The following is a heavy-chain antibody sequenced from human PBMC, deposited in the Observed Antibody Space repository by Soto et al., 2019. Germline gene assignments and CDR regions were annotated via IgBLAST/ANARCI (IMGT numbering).Heavy chain of an antibody. Sequence: ASVKVSCKASGYTFTSYYMHWVRQAPGQGLEWMGIINPSGGSTSYAQKFQGRVTMTRDTSTSTVYMELSSLRSEDTAMYYCARHQYRITMIVGGIAHDAFDIWGQGTMVTVSS. J-gene: IGHJ3*02. D-gene: IGHD3-22*01. CDR2: INPSGGST. CDR1: GYTFTSYY. V-gene: IGHV1-46*01. CDR3: ARHQYRITMIVGGIAHDAFDI.